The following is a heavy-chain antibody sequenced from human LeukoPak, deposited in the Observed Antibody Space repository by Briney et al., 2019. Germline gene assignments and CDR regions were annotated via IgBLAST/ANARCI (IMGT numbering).Heavy chain of an antibody. D-gene: IGHD3-9*01. V-gene: IGHV1-18*01. Sequence: ASVKVSCKASGYTFTSYGISWVRQAPGQGLEWLGWISAYNGNTNYAQKLQGRVTMTTDTSTSTAYMELRSLRSDDTAVYYCARGNFDWSLLGIDYWGQGTLVTVSS. CDR3: ARGNFDWSLLGIDY. J-gene: IGHJ4*02. CDR2: ISAYNGNT. CDR1: GYTFTSYG.